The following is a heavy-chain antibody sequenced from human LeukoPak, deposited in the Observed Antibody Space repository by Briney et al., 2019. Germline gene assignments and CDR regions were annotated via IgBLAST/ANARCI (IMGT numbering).Heavy chain of an antibody. J-gene: IGHJ2*01. CDR1: GGSISSSSHY. Sequence: SETLSLTCTVSGGSISSSSHYWSWIRQPPGKGLEWIGSIYYSGSTYYNPSLKSRVTISVDTSKNQFSLKLSSVTAADTAVYYCARSRGSITMPSRNWYFDLWGRGTLVTVSS. D-gene: IGHD3-10*01. CDR3: ARSRGSITMPSRNWYFDL. CDR2: IYYSGST. V-gene: IGHV4-39*01.